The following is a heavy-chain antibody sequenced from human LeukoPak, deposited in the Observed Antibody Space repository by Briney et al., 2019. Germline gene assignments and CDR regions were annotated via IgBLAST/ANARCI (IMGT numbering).Heavy chain of an antibody. J-gene: IGHJ3*02. CDR2: VWSDGRNK. CDR1: GFTVSSNY. V-gene: IGHV3-33*08. D-gene: IGHD3-22*01. Sequence: GGSLRLSCAASGFTVSSNYMSWVRQAPGKGLEWLAAVWSDGRNKFYEESVKGRINIFRDNSKSTLYLQMNSLRAEDTAVYYCARDADYSESSGLAALDIWGQGTMVTVSS. CDR3: ARDADYSESSGLAALDI.